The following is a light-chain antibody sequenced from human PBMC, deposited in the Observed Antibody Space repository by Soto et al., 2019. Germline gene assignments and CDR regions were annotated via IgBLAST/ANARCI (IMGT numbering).Light chain of an antibody. J-gene: IGKJ5*01. Sequence: EIVMPPSPATLSVSPGESSTLSSXASQSVSSSYLAWYQQKPGQAPRLLIYGASSRATGIPDRFSGSGSGTDFTLTISRLEPEDFAVYYCQQYGSSSITFGQGTRLEIK. CDR3: QQYGSSSIT. CDR1: QSVSSSY. CDR2: GAS. V-gene: IGKV3-20*01.